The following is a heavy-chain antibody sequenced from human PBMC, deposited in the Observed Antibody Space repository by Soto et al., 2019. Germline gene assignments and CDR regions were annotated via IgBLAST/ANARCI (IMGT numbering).Heavy chain of an antibody. D-gene: IGHD2-21*01. Sequence: EVQLVASGGGLVKPGGSLRLSCAASGFTFSNAWMNWVRQAPGKGLEWVGRIKSKTDGGTTDYAAPVKGTFTISRDDSKNTLYLQMNSLKTEDTAVYYCPTDDPWAGVNYWGQGTLVTVSS. J-gene: IGHJ4*02. CDR3: PTDDPWAGVNY. CDR1: GFTFSNAW. CDR2: IKSKTDGGTT. V-gene: IGHV3-15*07.